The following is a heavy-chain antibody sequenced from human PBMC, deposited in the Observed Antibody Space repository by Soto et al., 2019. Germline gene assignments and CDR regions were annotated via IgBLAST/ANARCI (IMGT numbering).Heavy chain of an antibody. J-gene: IGHJ3*01. CDR2: IKRRGSS. Sequence: QSHNGAVYAGSFRDYIWNWIRQTHGKGLEWIEKIKRRGSSNYSPSLRSRASISVDMSKDQISRRLTSVTAADTAVYYCARGVSRDWDSGLEMWVQGTMGSVS. V-gene: IGHV4-34*01. CDR1: AGSFRDYI. CDR3: ARGVSRDWDSGLEM. D-gene: IGHD2-21*02.